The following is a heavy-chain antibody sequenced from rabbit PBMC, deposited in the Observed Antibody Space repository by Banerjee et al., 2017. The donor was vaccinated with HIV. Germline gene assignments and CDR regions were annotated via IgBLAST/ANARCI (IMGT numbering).Heavy chain of an antibody. D-gene: IGHD6-1*01. CDR1: GFSFSGDYD. J-gene: IGHJ6*01. CDR2: IYVGTSGSA. CDR3: GRGAVGYGGATDL. V-gene: IGHV1S40*01. Sequence: LVKPGASLTLTCTASGFSFSGDYDMCWVRQAPGKGLEWIACIYVGTSGSAYYATWAKGRFTISKTSSTTVTLQMTSLTAADTATYFCGRGAVGYGGATDLWGPGTLVTVS.